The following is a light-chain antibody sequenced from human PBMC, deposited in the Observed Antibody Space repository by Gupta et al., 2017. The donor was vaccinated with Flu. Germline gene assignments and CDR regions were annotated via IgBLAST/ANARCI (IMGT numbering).Light chain of an antibody. CDR2: YSS. CDR1: QNIDDK. J-gene: IGKJ4*01. V-gene: IGKV6-21*01. CDR3: QQSNSLPLT. Sequence: VLTQSHDFQSVTPKETVTLTCRASQNIDDKLHWYQQIGDQSPRLVIKYSSQACSGVPSRFSGSGFGTLFTLTIDSLEAEDAATYYCQQSNSLPLTFGGGTRVEIK.